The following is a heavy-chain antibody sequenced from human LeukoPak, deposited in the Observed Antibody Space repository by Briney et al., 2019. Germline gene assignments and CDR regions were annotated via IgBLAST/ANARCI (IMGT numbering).Heavy chain of an antibody. J-gene: IGHJ5*02. CDR3: ASAYCGGDCSSYNWFDP. Sequence: ASVKVSCKASGYTFTGHYMHWVRQAPGQGLEWMGWINPNSGGTNYAQKFQGRVTMTRDTSISTAYMELSRLRSDDTAVYYCASAYCGGDCSSYNWFDPWGQGTLVTVSS. D-gene: IGHD2-21*02. CDR1: GYTFTGHY. CDR2: INPNSGGT. V-gene: IGHV1-2*02.